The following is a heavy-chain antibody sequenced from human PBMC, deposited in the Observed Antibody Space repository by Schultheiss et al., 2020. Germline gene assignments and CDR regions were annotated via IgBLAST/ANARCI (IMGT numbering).Heavy chain of an antibody. CDR2: IYYSGST. D-gene: IGHD3-22*01. CDR3: ARHGGHTMIVVVIDY. V-gene: IGHV4-39*01. J-gene: IGHJ4*02. Sequence: SQTLSLTCTVSVGPISSSSYYWGWIRQPPGKGLEWFGSIYYSGSTYYNPSLKSRVTISVDTSKNQFSLKLSSVTAADTAVYYCARHGGHTMIVVVIDYWGQGTLVTVSS. CDR1: VGPISSSSYY.